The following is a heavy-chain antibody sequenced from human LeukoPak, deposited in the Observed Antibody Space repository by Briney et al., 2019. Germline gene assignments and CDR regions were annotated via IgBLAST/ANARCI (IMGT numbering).Heavy chain of an antibody. CDR3: ARGQQLGYYYYGMDV. V-gene: IGHV3-48*04. CDR2: ISSSSSTI. CDR1: GFTFSSYS. D-gene: IGHD6-13*01. Sequence: PGGSLRLSCAASGFTFSSYSMNWVRQAPGKGLEWVSYISSSSSTIYYADSVKGRFTISRDNAKNSLYLQMNSLRAEDTAVYYCARGQQLGYYYYGMDVWGQGTTVTVSS. J-gene: IGHJ6*02.